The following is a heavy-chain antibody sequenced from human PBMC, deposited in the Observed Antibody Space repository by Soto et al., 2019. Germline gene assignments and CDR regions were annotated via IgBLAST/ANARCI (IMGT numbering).Heavy chain of an antibody. Sequence: QVQLQESGPGLVKPSQTLSLTCTVSGGSISSGDYYWSWIRQPPGKGLEWIGYIYHTGSAYYNPSLKSRVTISVDTSKNQFSLKLNSVTAADTAVYYCARVPHSTTVVGGDWFDPWGQGTLVTVSS. CDR1: GGSISSGDYY. V-gene: IGHV4-30-4*01. CDR2: IYHTGSA. D-gene: IGHD4-17*01. J-gene: IGHJ5*02. CDR3: ARVPHSTTVVGGDWFDP.